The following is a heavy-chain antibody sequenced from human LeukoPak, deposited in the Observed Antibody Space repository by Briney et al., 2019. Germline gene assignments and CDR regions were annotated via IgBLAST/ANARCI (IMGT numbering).Heavy chain of an antibody. V-gene: IGHV3-21*01. Sequence: SGGSLRLSCAASGFTFNSYSMNWVRQAPGKGLEWVSSISSSSSYIYYADSVKGRFTISRDNAENSLYLQMNSLSAEDTAVYYCARYSSSRRFGVGLDYWGQGTLVTVSS. CDR3: ARYSSSRRFGVGLDY. D-gene: IGHD6-6*01. CDR2: ISSSSSYI. J-gene: IGHJ4*02. CDR1: GFTFNSYS.